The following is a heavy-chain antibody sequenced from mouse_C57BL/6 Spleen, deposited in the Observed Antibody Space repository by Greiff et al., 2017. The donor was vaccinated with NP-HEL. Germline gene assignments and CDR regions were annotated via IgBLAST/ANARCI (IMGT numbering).Heavy chain of an antibody. D-gene: IGHD1-1*01. CDR2: INPNNGGT. CDR1: GYTFTDYN. V-gene: IGHV1-22*01. J-gene: IGHJ3*01. Sequence: VQLQQSGPELVKPGASVKMSCKASGYTFTDYNMHWVKQSHGKSLEWIGYINPNNGGTSYNQKFKGKATLTVNKSSSTAYMELRSLTSEDSAVYYCARSAPYYYGSSWFAYWGQGTLVTVSA. CDR3: ARSAPYYYGSSWFAY.